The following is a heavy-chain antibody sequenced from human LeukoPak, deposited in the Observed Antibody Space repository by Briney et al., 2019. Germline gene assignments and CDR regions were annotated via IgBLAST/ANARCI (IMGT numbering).Heavy chain of an antibody. CDR1: GLTVKRNI. Sequence: PAGCLTLAWAAAGLTVKRNIGDGVGRAQGRGRKWVASISRNSTYIHYADSVKGRFTISRDNARNSLFLQMNSLRAEDTAIYYCASDEGNYFDYWGQGTLVTVSS. V-gene: IGHV3-21*01. CDR2: ISRNSTYI. J-gene: IGHJ4*02. CDR3: ASDEGNYFDY.